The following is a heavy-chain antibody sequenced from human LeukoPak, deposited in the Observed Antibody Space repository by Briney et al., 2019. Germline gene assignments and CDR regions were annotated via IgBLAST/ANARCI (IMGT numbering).Heavy chain of an antibody. CDR2: ISSSGSTI. D-gene: IGHD2-15*01. J-gene: IGHJ4*02. Sequence: GGSLRLSCAASGFTFSSYEMNWVRQAPGKGLEWVSYISSSGSTIYYADSVKGRFTISSDNSKNTLYLQMNSLRAEDTAVYYCVLGYCSGVSCYHDYWGQGTLVTVSS. CDR3: VLGYCSGVSCYHDY. CDR1: GFTFSSYE. V-gene: IGHV3-48*03.